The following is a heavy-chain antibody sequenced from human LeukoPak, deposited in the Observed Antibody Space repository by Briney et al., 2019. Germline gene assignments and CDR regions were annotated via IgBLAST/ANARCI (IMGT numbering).Heavy chain of an antibody. CDR1: GFTFSNYW. D-gene: IGHD5-12*01. CDR3: ARDRSRSGDDYELDY. CDR2: INSDGTVR. V-gene: IGHV3-74*01. Sequence: GGSLRLSCAASGFTFSNYWMYWVRRVPGMGLVWVARINSDGTVRNYADSVQGRFTVSRDNAKSTLYLQMNSLRAEDTAVYYCARDRSRSGDDYELDYWGQGTLVTVSS. J-gene: IGHJ4*02.